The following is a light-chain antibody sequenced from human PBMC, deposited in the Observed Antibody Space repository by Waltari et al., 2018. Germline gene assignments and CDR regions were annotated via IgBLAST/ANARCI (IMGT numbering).Light chain of an antibody. CDR2: DVS. CDR3: SSYTSSST. J-gene: IGLJ2*01. V-gene: IGLV2-14*04. Sequence: VSWYQQHPCKAPILIIYDVSKRPSGVSNRFSASKSGNTASLTISGVQAEDEADYYCSSYTSSSTFGGGTKLTVL.